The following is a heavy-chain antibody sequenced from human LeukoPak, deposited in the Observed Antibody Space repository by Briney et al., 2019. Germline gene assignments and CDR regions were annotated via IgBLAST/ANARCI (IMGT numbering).Heavy chain of an antibody. CDR3: ASRAGRDGYNSHY. CDR2: IYYSGST. Sequence: SETLSLTCTVSGGSISSYYWSWIRQPPGKGLEWIGYIYYSGSTNYNPSLKSRVTISVDTSKNQFSLKLSSVTAADTAVYYCASRAGRDGYNSHYWGQGTLVTVSS. D-gene: IGHD5-24*01. J-gene: IGHJ4*02. CDR1: GGSISSYY. V-gene: IGHV4-59*12.